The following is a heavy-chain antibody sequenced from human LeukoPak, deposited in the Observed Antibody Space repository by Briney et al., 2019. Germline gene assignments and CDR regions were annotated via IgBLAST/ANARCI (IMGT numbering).Heavy chain of an antibody. D-gene: IGHD4-11*01. Sequence: GGSLRLSCAASGFTFSDYSMTWIRQAPGKGLEWVSHISISGSIIYYADSVKGRFTISRDNAKNSLYLQINSLRAEDTAVCYCARGRGYSNYPDYWGQGTLVTVSS. CDR1: GFTFSDYS. CDR2: ISISGSII. V-gene: IGHV3-11*04. CDR3: ARGRGYSNYPDY. J-gene: IGHJ4*02.